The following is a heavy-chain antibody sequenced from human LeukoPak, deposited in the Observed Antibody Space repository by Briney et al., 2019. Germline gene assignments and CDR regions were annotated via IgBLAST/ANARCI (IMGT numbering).Heavy chain of an antibody. CDR1: GFTFDDYA. CDR3: AKDSSSGYPNWFDP. Sequence: GRSLRLSCAASGFTFDDYAMHWVRQAPGKGLEWVSGISWNSGSIGYADSVKGRFTISRDNAKNSLYLQMNSLRAEGTALYYCAKDSSSGYPNWFDPWGQGTLVTVSS. J-gene: IGHJ5*02. V-gene: IGHV3-9*01. CDR2: ISWNSGSI. D-gene: IGHD3-22*01.